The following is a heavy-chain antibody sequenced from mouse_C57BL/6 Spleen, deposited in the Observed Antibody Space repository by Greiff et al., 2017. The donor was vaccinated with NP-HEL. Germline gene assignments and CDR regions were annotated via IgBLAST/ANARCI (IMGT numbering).Heavy chain of an antibody. CDR3: ARHRDYAFAY. CDR2: ISSGGSYT. J-gene: IGHJ3*01. CDR1: GFTFSSYG. D-gene: IGHD2-4*01. V-gene: IGHV5-6*01. Sequence: EVQVVESGGDLVKPGGSLKLSCAASGFTFSSYGMSWVRQTPDKRLEWVATISSGGSYTYYPDSVKGRFTISRDNAKNTLYLQMSSLKSEDTAMYYCARHRDYAFAYWGQGTLVTVSA.